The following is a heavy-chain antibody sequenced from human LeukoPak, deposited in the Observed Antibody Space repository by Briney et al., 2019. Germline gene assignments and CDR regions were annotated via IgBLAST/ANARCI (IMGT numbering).Heavy chain of an antibody. CDR1: GFTFSTYG. Sequence: PGRSLRLSCAASGFTFSTYGMHWVRQAPGKGLEWVSAISGSGGSTYYADSVKGRFTISRDNSKNTLYLQMNSLRAEDTAVYYCAKCMGRRFLEWPLFDYWGQGTLVTVSS. V-gene: IGHV3-23*01. D-gene: IGHD3-3*01. CDR3: AKCMGRRFLEWPLFDY. J-gene: IGHJ4*02. CDR2: ISGSGGST.